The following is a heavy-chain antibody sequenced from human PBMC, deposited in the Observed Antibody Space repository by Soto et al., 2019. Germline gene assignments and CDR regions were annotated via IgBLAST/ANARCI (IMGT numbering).Heavy chain of an antibody. CDR3: AKDLKQQLSYDAFDI. V-gene: IGHV3-23*01. CDR1: GFTFSSYA. Sequence: GGSLRLSCAASGFTFSSYAMGWVRQAPGKGLEWVSAISGSGGSTYYADSVKGRFTISRDNSKNTLYLQMNSLRAEDTAVYYCAKDLKQQLSYDAFDIWGQGTMVTVSS. J-gene: IGHJ3*02. D-gene: IGHD6-13*01. CDR2: ISGSGGST.